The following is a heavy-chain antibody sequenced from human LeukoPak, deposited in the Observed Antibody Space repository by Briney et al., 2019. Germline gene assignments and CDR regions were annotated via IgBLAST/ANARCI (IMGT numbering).Heavy chain of an antibody. V-gene: IGHV3-30-3*01. CDR1: GFTFSRYA. D-gene: IGHD6-13*01. J-gene: IGHJ6*03. CDR3: AKAGQQLVRGYYYYYMDV. CDR2: ISYDGSNK. Sequence: GGSLRLSCAASGFTFSRYAMHWVRQAPGKGLEWVAVISYDGSNKYYADSVKGRFTISRDNSKNTLYLQMNSLRADDTAVYYCAKAGQQLVRGYYYYYMDVWGKGTTVTVSS.